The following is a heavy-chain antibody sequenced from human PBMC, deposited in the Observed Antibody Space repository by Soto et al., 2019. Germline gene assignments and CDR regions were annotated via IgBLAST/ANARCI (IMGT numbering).Heavy chain of an antibody. D-gene: IGHD2-15*01. CDR1: GGSISSGGYY. V-gene: IGHV4-31*03. J-gene: IGHJ4*02. CDR3: ARGLVVVAATPYFDY. Sequence: QVQLQESGPGLVKSSQTLSLTCTVSGGSISSGGYYWSWIRQHPGKGLEWIGYIYYSGSTYYNPSLKSRVTISVDTSKNQFSLKLSSVTAADTAVYYCARGLVVVAATPYFDYWGQGTLVTVSS. CDR2: IYYSGST.